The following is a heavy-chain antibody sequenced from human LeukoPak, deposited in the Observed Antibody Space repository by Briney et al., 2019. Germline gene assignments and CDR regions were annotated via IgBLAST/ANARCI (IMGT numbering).Heavy chain of an antibody. CDR1: GGSISSYY. D-gene: IGHD5-12*01. V-gene: IGHV4-59*01. CDR2: IYYSGST. J-gene: IGHJ4*02. Sequence: SETLSLTCTVSGGSISSYYWSWIRQPPGKGLEWIGHIYYSGSTNYNPSLKSRVTISVDTSKNQFSLRLTSVSAADTAVYYCARGFDSKSTYFDYWGQGTLLTVSS. CDR3: ARGFDSKSTYFDY.